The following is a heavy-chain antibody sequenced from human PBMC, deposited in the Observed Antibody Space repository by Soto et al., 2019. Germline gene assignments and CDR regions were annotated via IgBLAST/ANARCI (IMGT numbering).Heavy chain of an antibody. CDR3: ARGTRALITSFFAY. CDR1: GDAISNYY. Sequence: SETLSLTCSVSGDAISNYYWSWIRQTPGRGLEWIGCVHESGSTDYNPSLKGRVTISLHTSKSQFSLSLKSATAADTATYFCARGTRALITSFFAYWGRGMPATVSS. D-gene: IGHD3-16*01. J-gene: IGHJ4*02. V-gene: IGHV4-59*01. CDR2: VHESGST.